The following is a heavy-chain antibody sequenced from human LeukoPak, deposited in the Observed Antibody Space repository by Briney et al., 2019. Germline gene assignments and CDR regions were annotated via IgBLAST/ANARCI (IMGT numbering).Heavy chain of an antibody. J-gene: IGHJ4*02. D-gene: IGHD4-17*01. V-gene: IGHV3-30*03. CDR1: GFTFSSYS. CDR3: AREESGAFIFDY. Sequence: GGSLRLSCAASGFTFSSYSMNWVRQAPGKGLEWVAVISYDGSNKYYADSVKGRFTISRDNSKNTLYLQMNSLRAEDTAVYYCAREESGAFIFDYWGQGTLVTVSS. CDR2: ISYDGSNK.